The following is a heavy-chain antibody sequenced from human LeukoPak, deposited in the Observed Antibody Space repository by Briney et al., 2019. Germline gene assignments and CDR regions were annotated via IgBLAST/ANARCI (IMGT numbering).Heavy chain of an antibody. J-gene: IGHJ4*02. CDR1: GFTFSSYA. D-gene: IGHD3-9*01. V-gene: IGHV3-23*01. CDR2: ISGSGGST. CDR3: AREEYYDILTGPSGY. Sequence: GGSLRLSCAASGFTFSSYAMSWVRQAPGKGLEWVSAISGSGGSTYYADSVKGRFTISRDNSKNTLYLQMNSLRAEDTAVYYCAREEYYDILTGPSGYWGQGTLVTVSS.